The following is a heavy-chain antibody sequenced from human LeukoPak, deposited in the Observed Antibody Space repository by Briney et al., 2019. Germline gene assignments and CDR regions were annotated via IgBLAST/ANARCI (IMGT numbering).Heavy chain of an antibody. J-gene: IGHJ4*02. D-gene: IGHD1-26*01. CDR2: INPNSGGT. V-gene: IGHV1-2*02. Sequence: GASVKVSCKTSGYTFTDYYIHWVRQAPGQGLEWMGWINPNSGGTNYAQKFQGRVTMTRDTSISTAYMELSRLISDDTAVYYCARDLCRGDILGATGCASNYWGQGTLVTVSS. CDR1: GYTFTDYY. CDR3: ARDLCRGDILGATGCASNY.